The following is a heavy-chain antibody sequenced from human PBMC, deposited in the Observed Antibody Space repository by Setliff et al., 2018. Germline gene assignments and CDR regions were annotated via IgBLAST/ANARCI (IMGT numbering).Heavy chain of an antibody. J-gene: IGHJ3*01. CDR2: IDHSGNT. Sequence: ETLSLTCAVSDGSFSGYYWSWIRQPPGTGLEWIGEIDHSGNTNYNRSLKSRVTILVETSKNLFSLTLNSVTTADTAVYYCASPRLSYYDNGAFPSDAFDLWG. D-gene: IGHD3-22*01. CDR1: DGSFSGYY. V-gene: IGHV4-34*01. CDR3: ASPRLSYYDNGAFPSDAFDL.